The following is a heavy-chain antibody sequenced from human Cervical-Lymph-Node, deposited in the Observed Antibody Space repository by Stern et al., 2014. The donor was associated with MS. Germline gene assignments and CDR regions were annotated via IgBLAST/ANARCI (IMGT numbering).Heavy chain of an antibody. Sequence: VQLVQSGAEVKKPGESLKISCKGSGYTFTSFWIGWVRQMPGKGLEWIGIIYPGDSETIYNPSFQGQVTISPDNSTNTAYLQWRSLKASDTAIYFCARGGPTYRWFDPWGQGTLVTVSS. CDR3: ARGGPTYRWFDP. CDR1: GYTFTSFW. V-gene: IGHV5-51*03. CDR2: IYPGDSET. J-gene: IGHJ5*02. D-gene: IGHD2/OR15-2a*01.